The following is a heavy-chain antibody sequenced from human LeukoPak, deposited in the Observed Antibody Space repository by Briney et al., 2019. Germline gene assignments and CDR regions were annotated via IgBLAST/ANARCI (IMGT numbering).Heavy chain of an antibody. CDR1: GYSFPNHW. D-gene: IGHD5-12*01. V-gene: IGHV5-51*01. CDR2: IFPGDSDT. CDR3: ARVAFSGYGVGY. J-gene: IGHJ4*02. Sequence: GESLKISCKASGYSFPNHWIGWVRQMPGKGLEWMGIIFPGDSDTRYGPSFQGQVTISADKSISTAYLQWSSLKASDTAMYYCARVAFSGYGVGYWGQGTLVTVSS.